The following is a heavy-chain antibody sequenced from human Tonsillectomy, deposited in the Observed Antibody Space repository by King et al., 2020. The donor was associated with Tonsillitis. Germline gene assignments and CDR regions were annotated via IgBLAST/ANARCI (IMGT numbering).Heavy chain of an antibody. J-gene: IGHJ3*02. CDR2: IYYGGST. Sequence: QLQESGPGLVKPSETLSLTCTVSGGSISSSSYYWGWIRQPPGKGLDWIGSIYYGGSTYYSPSLKRRVTIAVDTSKNQFSLKLTSVTAADTAVYYCARHTPETTSDAFDISGQGTMVTVSS. V-gene: IGHV4-39*01. CDR3: ARHTPETTSDAFDI. D-gene: IGHD2-15*01. CDR1: GGSISSSSYY.